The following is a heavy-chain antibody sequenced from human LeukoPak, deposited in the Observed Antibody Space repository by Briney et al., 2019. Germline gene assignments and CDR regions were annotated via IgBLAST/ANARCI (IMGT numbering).Heavy chain of an antibody. CDR1: GYTFTSYY. V-gene: IGHV1-46*01. CDR2: INPSGGNT. CDR3: ARELRYFDWLAYYYYYGMDV. J-gene: IGHJ6*04. Sequence: ASVKVSCKASGYTFTSYYMHWVRQAPGQGLEWMGIINPSGGNTSYAQKFQGRVTMTRDTSTSTVYMELSSLRSEDTAVYYCARELRYFDWLAYYYYYGMDVWGKGTTVTVSS. D-gene: IGHD3-9*01.